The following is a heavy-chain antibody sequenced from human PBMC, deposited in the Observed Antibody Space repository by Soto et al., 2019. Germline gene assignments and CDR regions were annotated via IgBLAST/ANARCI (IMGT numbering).Heavy chain of an antibody. CDR2: IYHSGRT. V-gene: IGHV4-39*01. CDR1: GESISSSSYY. Sequence: PSETLSLTCIVSGESISSSSYYWGWIRQPPGKGLEWIGSIYHSGRTYYNPSLKSRVSIYIDTSKNQFSLKLSSVTAAETALYYCERQRTTVVTQAYFDYWGQGALVTVSS. CDR3: ERQRTTVVTQAYFDY. D-gene: IGHD2-21*02. J-gene: IGHJ4*02.